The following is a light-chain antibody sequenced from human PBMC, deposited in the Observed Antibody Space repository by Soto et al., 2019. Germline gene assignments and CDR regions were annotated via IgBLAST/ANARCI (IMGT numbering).Light chain of an antibody. V-gene: IGLV2-14*01. Sequence: QSVLTQPASVSGSPGQSITISCTGTSSDVGGYKYVSWYQLHPGTAPKLVIYDVTNRPSGVSNRFSGSKSGNTASLTISGLRAEDEADYFCSSYTSTSTLFGTGTKLTVL. CDR2: DVT. CDR1: SSDVGGYKY. CDR3: SSYTSTSTL. J-gene: IGLJ1*01.